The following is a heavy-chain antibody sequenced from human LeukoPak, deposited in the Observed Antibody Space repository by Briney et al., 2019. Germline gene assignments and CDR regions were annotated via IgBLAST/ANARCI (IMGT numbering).Heavy chain of an antibody. CDR2: SYYSGRT. J-gene: IGHJ4*02. D-gene: IGHD3-3*01. CDR1: GGSISNGDHY. CDR3: ARHEQFLEWCFDY. Sequence: SESLSVTCIVSGGSISNGDHYWSWIRQPPGKGREWVGNSYYSGRTYYNPSLKSRVTIFVDTSRNQTSLNLSSVTAADTAVYYCARHEQFLEWCFDYWGQGTLVTVSS. V-gene: IGHV4-39*01.